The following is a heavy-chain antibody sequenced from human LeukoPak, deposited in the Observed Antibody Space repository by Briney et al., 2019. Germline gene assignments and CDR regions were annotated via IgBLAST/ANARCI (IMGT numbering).Heavy chain of an antibody. CDR3: ARLYYDSSGYYFEDDY. V-gene: IGHV3-30*03. Sequence: GRSLRLSCAASGFTFSSYGMHWVRQAPGKGLEWVAVISYDGSNKYYADSVKGRFTISRDNSKNTLYLQMNSLRAEDTAVYYCARLYYDSSGYYFEDDYWGQGTLVTVSS. J-gene: IGHJ4*02. CDR1: GFTFSSYG. CDR2: ISYDGSNK. D-gene: IGHD3-22*01.